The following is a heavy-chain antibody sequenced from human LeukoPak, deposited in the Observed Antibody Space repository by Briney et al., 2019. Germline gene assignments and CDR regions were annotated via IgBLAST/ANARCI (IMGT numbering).Heavy chain of an antibody. J-gene: IGHJ4*02. CDR3: AKDSSSSYYFDY. CDR1: GYTFTSYY. D-gene: IGHD6-13*01. CDR2: INPSGGST. Sequence: ASVKVSFTASGYTFTSYYMHWVRQAPGQGLEWMGIINPSGGSTSYAQKFQGRVTMTRDTSTSTVYMELSSLRSEDTAVYYCAKDSSSSYYFDYWGQGTLVTVSS. V-gene: IGHV1-46*01.